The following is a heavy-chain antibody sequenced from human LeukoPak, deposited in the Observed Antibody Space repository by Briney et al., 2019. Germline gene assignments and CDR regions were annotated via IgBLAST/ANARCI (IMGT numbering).Heavy chain of an antibody. CDR1: GGTFSSYA. V-gene: IGHV1-69*05. Sequence: ASVKVSCKASGGTFSSYAISWVRQAPGQGLEWMGRIIPIFGTANYAQKFQGRVTITTDESTSTAYRELSSLRSEDTAVYYCARDGGYGDYENWFDPWGQGTLVTVS. D-gene: IGHD4-17*01. CDR2: IIPIFGTA. J-gene: IGHJ5*02. CDR3: ARDGGYGDYENWFDP.